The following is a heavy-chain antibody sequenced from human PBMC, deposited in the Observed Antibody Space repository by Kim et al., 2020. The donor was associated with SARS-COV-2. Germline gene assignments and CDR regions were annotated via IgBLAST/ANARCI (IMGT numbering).Heavy chain of an antibody. Sequence: ASVKVSCKVSGYTLTELSMHWVRQAPGKGLEWMGGFDPEDGETIYAQKFQGRVTMTEDTSTDTAYMELSSLRSEDTAVYYCATDPPPVRGVISYYYYGMDVWGQGTTVTVSS. CDR3: ATDPPPVRGVISYYYYGMDV. J-gene: IGHJ6*02. V-gene: IGHV1-24*01. D-gene: IGHD3-10*01. CDR2: FDPEDGET. CDR1: GYTLTELS.